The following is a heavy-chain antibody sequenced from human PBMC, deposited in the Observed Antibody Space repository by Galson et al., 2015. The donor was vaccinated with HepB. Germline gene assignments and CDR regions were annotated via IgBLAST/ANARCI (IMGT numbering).Heavy chain of an antibody. V-gene: IGHV3-23*01. D-gene: IGHD6-13*01. Sequence: SLRLSCAASGFTFSSYAMSWVRQAPGKGLEWVSAISGSGGSTYYADSVKGRFTISRDNSKNTLYLQMNSLRAEDTAVYYCAKDGPSSSWYSTWSWAEQYYFDYWGQGTLVTVSS. CDR2: ISGSGGST. CDR1: GFTFSSYA. CDR3: AKDGPSSSWYSTWSWAEQYYFDY. J-gene: IGHJ4*02.